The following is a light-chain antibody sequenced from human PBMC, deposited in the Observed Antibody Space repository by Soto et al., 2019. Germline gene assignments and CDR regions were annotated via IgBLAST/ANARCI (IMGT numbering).Light chain of an antibody. CDR3: HQYNNWPRT. J-gene: IGKJ1*01. Sequence: EIVITQSPATLSVSPGETATLSCGASHSVGTKLAWYQQRPGQAPRLLIYGASTRATGIPARFSGSGSGTEFTLTITSLQSEDFAVYYCHQYNNWPRTFGQGTKVDI. CDR1: HSVGTK. CDR2: GAS. V-gene: IGKV3-15*01.